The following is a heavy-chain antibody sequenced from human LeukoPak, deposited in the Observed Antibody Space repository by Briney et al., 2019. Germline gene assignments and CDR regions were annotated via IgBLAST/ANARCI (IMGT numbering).Heavy chain of an antibody. Sequence: SETLSLTCAVSGGSISSGGYSWSWIRQPPGKGLEWIGYIYHSGSTYYNPSLKSRVTISVDRSKNQFSLKLSSVTAADTAVYYGARVDCSSTSCYPDYWGQGTLVTLSS. CDR2: IYHSGST. CDR1: GGSISSGGYS. V-gene: IGHV4-30-2*01. D-gene: IGHD2-2*01. J-gene: IGHJ4*02. CDR3: ARVDCSSTSCYPDY.